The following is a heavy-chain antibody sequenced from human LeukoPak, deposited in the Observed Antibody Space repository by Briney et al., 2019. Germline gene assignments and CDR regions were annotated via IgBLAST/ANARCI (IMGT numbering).Heavy chain of an antibody. D-gene: IGHD5-18*01. V-gene: IGHV3-7*01. CDR3: ARAGTTYNYGRDFDY. CDR2: IKQDGSEK. CDR1: GFTLRSYW. Sequence: GGSLRLSCAASGFTLRSYWMSWVRQAPGKGLEWVANIKQDGSEKYYVDSVKGRFTISRDNAKNSLYLQMNSLRAEDTAVYYCARAGTTYNYGRDFDYWGQGTQVTVSS. J-gene: IGHJ4*02.